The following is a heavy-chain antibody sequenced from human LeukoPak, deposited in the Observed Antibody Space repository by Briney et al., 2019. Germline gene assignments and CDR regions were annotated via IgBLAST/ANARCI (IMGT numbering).Heavy chain of an antibody. CDR1: GFTFSTYA. CDR2: ISGSGIHT. Sequence: GGSLRLSCAASGFTFSTYAMAWVRQAPGKGLEWVSGISGSGIHTYYADSLKGRFTISRDNSKYSLYLQLNSLRVEDTALYYCAKALRSDGYNYEKALDVWGRGTTVTVSS. V-gene: IGHV3-23*01. CDR3: AKALRSDGYNYEKALDV. D-gene: IGHD5-24*01. J-gene: IGHJ6*02.